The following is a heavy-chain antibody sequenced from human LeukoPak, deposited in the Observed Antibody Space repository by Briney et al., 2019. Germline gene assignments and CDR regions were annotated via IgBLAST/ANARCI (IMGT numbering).Heavy chain of an antibody. J-gene: IGHJ4*02. CDR1: GYTFTIYG. Sequence: VSVKVSCKASGYTFTIYGITWVRQAPGQGLEWMGRISTHTGDTNYAQKLQARVTMTTDTSTSTAYMELRSLRSDDTAVYYCAGHHYYDSSGFDYWGQGTLVTVSS. V-gene: IGHV1-18*04. CDR3: AGHHYYDSSGFDY. D-gene: IGHD3-22*01. CDR2: ISTHTGDT.